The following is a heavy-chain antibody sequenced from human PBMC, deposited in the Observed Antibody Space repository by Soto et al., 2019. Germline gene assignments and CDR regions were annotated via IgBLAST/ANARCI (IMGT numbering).Heavy chain of an antibody. V-gene: IGHV3-33*01. Sequence: QVQLVESGGGVVQPGRSLRLSCAASGFTFSSYGMHWVRQAPGKGLEWVAVIWYDGSNKYYADSVKGRLTICRDNSKKPLYLQMNSLRAEDTAVYYCAREMGTEQQSPDYWGQGTMVTVSS. J-gene: IGHJ4*02. D-gene: IGHD6-13*01. CDR1: GFTFSSYG. CDR2: IWYDGSNK. CDR3: AREMGTEQQSPDY.